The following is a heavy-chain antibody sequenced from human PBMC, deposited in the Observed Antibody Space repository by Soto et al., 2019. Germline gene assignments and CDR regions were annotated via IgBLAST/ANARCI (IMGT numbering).Heavy chain of an antibody. Sequence: QVQLVQSGAEVKKPGSSVKVSCKASGGTLSSYAISWVRQAPGQGLEWMGGIIPIFGTANYAQKFQGRVTITADESTSTAYMELSSLRSEDTAVYYCARTVFGLLVPAPGWFDPWGQGTLVTVSS. D-gene: IGHD2-2*01. J-gene: IGHJ5*02. V-gene: IGHV1-69*12. CDR2: IIPIFGTA. CDR3: ARTVFGLLVPAPGWFDP. CDR1: GGTLSSYA.